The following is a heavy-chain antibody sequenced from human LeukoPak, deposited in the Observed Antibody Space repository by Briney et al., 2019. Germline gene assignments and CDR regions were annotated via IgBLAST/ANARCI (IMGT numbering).Heavy chain of an antibody. CDR2: IYHSGET. V-gene: IGHV4-38-2*02. J-gene: IGHJ3*02. Sequence: SETLSLTCSVSVFSLSSDYFWGWIRQPPGKELEWIGTIYHSGETFYNPSLKSRVTISVDTSKNQFSLKLSSVTAADTAVYYCARHCCITMIRAAFDIWGQGTMVTVSS. D-gene: IGHD3-22*01. CDR1: VFSLSSDYF. CDR3: ARHCCITMIRAAFDI.